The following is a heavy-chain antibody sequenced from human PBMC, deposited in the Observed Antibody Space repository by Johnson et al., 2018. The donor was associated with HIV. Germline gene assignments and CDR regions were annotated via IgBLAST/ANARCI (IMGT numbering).Heavy chain of an antibody. V-gene: IGHV3-7*01. D-gene: IGHD3/OR15-3a*01. J-gene: IGHJ3*02. CDR1: GFTFDEYG. CDR3: ARPRGVQAGLGAFDI. CDR2: IKQDGSEK. Sequence: VQLVESGGGVVRPGGSLRLSCAASGFTFDEYGLSWVRQVPGKGLEWVANIKQDGSEKYYVDSVKGRFTISRDNAKNSLYLQMNSLRAEDTAVYYCARPRGVQAGLGAFDIWGQGTMVTVSS.